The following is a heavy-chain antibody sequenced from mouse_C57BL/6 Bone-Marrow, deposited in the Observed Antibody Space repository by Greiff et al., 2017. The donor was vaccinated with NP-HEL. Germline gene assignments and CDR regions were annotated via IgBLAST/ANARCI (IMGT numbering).Heavy chain of an antibody. Sequence: QVQLQQSGPGLVQPSQSLSITCTVSGFSLTSYGVHWVRQSPGKGLEWLGVIWSGGSTASNAAFISKLSIRKDNSKSQVFFKMNSLQADDTAIYSCASPVYYYGSKAMDYWGQGTSVTVSS. V-gene: IGHV2-2*01. J-gene: IGHJ4*01. D-gene: IGHD1-1*01. CDR2: IWSGGST. CDR1: GFSLTSYG. CDR3: ASPVYYYGSKAMDY.